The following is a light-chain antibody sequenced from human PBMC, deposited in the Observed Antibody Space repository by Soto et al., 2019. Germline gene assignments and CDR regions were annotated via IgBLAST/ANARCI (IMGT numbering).Light chain of an antibody. CDR3: SSYTSGSTLYV. CDR1: SSDVGSYNY. J-gene: IGLJ1*01. V-gene: IGLV2-14*01. Sequence: QSVLTQLASVSGSPGQSITISCTGTSSDVGSYNYVSWYQHHPGKAPRLMIYASSNRPSGVSHRFSGSRSGNTASLTISGLQAEDEADYYCSSYTSGSTLYVFGTGTKVTVL. CDR2: ASS.